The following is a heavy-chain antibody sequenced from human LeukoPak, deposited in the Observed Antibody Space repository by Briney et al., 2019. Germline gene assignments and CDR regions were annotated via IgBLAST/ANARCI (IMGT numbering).Heavy chain of an antibody. Sequence: GGSLRLSCAASGFTFSSYAISWVRQAPGKGLEWVSAISGSGGSTYYADSVKGRFTISRDNSKNTLYLHMNSLRAEDTAVYYCAKGGYYDSSGYPLRYLQHWGQGTLVTVSS. CDR1: GFTFSSYA. V-gene: IGHV3-23*01. CDR2: ISGSGGST. D-gene: IGHD3-22*01. CDR3: AKGGYYDSSGYPLRYLQH. J-gene: IGHJ1*01.